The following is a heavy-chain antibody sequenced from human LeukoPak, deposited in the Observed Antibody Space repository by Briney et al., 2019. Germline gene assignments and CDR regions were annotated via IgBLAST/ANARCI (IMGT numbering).Heavy chain of an antibody. J-gene: IGHJ4*02. CDR2: ISSSSSYI. V-gene: IGHV3-21*01. D-gene: IGHD6-19*01. CDR3: AKERQWLVYSGFDY. CDR1: GFTFSSYS. Sequence: GGSLRLSCAASGFTFSSYSMNWVRQAPGKGLEWVSSISSSSSYIYYADSVKGRFTISRDNAKNSLYLQMNSLRAEDTAVYYCAKERQWLVYSGFDYWGQGTLVTVSS.